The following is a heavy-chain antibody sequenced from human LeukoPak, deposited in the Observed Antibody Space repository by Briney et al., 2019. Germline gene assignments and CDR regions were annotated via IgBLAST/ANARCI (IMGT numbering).Heavy chain of an antibody. CDR1: GYTVTELS. CDR2: FHPEDGET. J-gene: IGHJ6*03. V-gene: IGHV1-24*01. Sequence: ASVKVSCKVSGYTVTELSMHWVRQSPGKGLEWMGGFHPEDGETIYAQKFQGRVTMTEDTSTDTAYMELSSLRSEDTAVYYCARDTLTTVTTDYYYYYMDVWGKGTTVTISS. CDR3: ARDTLTTVTTDYYYYYMDV. D-gene: IGHD4-17*01.